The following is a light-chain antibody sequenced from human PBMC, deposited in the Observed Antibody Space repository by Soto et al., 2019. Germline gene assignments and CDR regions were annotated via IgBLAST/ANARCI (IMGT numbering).Light chain of an antibody. CDR1: QNVFNN. CDR3: QQYNQWLT. V-gene: IGKV3-15*01. J-gene: IGKJ4*01. Sequence: EIVVTQSPVTLSVSPGETATLSCRASQNVFNNLAWYQVKPGQAPRLLIYGASTRATGIPVRFSGSGSGTDFTLTINSLQSEDLAVYYCQQYNQWLTFGGGTKVDIK. CDR2: GAS.